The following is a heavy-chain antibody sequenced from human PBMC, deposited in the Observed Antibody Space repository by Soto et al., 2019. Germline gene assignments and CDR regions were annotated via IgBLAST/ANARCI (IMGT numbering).Heavy chain of an antibody. V-gene: IGHV4-34*01. Sequence: PSETLSLTCAVYGGSFSGYYWSWIRQPPGKGLEWIGEINHSGSTNYNPSLKSRVTISVDTSKNQFSLKLSSVTAADTAVYYCARGRGLLRYYYGMDVWGQGTTVTVSS. D-gene: IGHD2-15*01. CDR3: ARGRGLLRYYYGMDV. J-gene: IGHJ6*02. CDR1: GGSFSGYY. CDR2: INHSGST.